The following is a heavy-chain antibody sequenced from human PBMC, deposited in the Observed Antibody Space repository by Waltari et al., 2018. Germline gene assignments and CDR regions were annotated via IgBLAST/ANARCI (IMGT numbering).Heavy chain of an antibody. CDR1: GFPFSTYA. CDR2: ISGSGGST. J-gene: IGHJ6*02. V-gene: IGHV3-23*01. CDR3: AKDRLYYGMDV. Sequence: EVQLLESGGGLVQPGGSLSISCAASGFPFSTYAMNWVRQTPGRGLEWVSTISGSGGSTYYADSVKGRFTISRDNSKNTQYLQMNSLRAEDSAVYYCAKDRLYYGMDVWGQGTTVTVSS.